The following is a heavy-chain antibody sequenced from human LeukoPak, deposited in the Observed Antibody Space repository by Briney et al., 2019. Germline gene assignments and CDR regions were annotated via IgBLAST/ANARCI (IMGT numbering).Heavy chain of an antibody. CDR3: AKSLFTSAHGSGRAFDI. CDR2: ISAGGDIT. Sequence: GGSLRLSCAASGFTFRTFPMGWVRQAPGKGLEWVSAISAGGDITFYSDPVRGRFTISRDNSKETLYLQMNSLRAEDTALYYCAKSLFTSAHGSGRAFDIWGQGTMVTVSS. J-gene: IGHJ3*02. V-gene: IGHV3-23*01. CDR1: GFTFRTFP. D-gene: IGHD3-10*01.